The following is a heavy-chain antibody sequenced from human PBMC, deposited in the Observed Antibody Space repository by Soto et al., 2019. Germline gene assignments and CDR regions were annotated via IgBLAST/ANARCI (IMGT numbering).Heavy chain of an antibody. Sequence: QVQLQESGPGLVKPSQTLSLTCTVSGGSISSGGYYWSWIRQHPGKGLEWIGYIYYSGSTYYNPSLKSRVTISVETSKNQFSLKLSSVTAADTAVYYCASEPSGYCSGGSCPDAFDIWGQGTMVTVSS. CDR1: GGSISSGGYY. CDR3: ASEPSGYCSGGSCPDAFDI. D-gene: IGHD2-15*01. J-gene: IGHJ3*02. CDR2: IYYSGST. V-gene: IGHV4-31*03.